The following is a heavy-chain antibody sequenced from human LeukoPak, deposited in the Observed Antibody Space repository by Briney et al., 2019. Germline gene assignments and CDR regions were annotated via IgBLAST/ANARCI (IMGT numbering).Heavy chain of an antibody. D-gene: IGHD3-22*01. CDR2: ISSSSSYI. V-gene: IGHV3-21*01. CDR3: ARNYDSSGYYFDY. CDR1: GFTFSSYS. Sequence: GGSLRLSCAASGFTFSSYSMNWVRQAPGEGLEWVSSISSSSSYIYYAGSVKGRFTNSRDNAKNSLYLQMNGLRAEDSAVYYCARNYDSSGYYFDYWGQGTLVTVSS. J-gene: IGHJ4*02.